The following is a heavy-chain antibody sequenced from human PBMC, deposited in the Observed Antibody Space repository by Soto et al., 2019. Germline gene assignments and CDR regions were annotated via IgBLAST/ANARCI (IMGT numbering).Heavy chain of an antibody. CDR2: IIPRFGTT. CDR3: ATGRGLYYSGLSKLDS. D-gene: IGHD2-8*01. CDR1: GDSFSKYT. V-gene: IGHV1-69*13. J-gene: IGHJ4*02. Sequence: ASVKVSCKAAGDSFSKYTVNWVRQAPRQGLEWMGGIIPRFGTTNFAPTLQDRVTITADESMNTVYMELSSLRSEDTALYYCATGRGLYYSGLSKLDSWGEGMLVTVSS.